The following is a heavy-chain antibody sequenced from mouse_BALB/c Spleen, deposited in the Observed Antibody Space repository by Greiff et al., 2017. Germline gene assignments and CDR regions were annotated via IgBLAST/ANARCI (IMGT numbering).Heavy chain of an antibody. CDR1: GFTFSSYA. CDR3: ARSGYYGSEDD. Sequence: EVHLVESGGGLVKPGGSLKLSCAASGFTFSSYAMSWVRQTPEKRLEWVASISSGGSTYYPDSVKGRFTISRDNARNILYLQMSSLRSEDTTMYYCARSGYYGSEDDWGQGTTLTVSS. CDR2: ISSGGST. J-gene: IGHJ2*01. V-gene: IGHV5-6-5*01. D-gene: IGHD1-1*01.